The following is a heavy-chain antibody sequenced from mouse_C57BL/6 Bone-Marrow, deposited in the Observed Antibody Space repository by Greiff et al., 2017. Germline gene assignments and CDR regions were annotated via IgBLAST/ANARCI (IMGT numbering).Heavy chain of an antibody. Sequence: VQLQQSGAELVRPGASVKLSCTASGFNITDDYMHWVKQRPEQGLEWIGWIDPENGDTEYASKFQGKATITVDTSANTAYLELSSLTSEDTAVYYCTRIAYWGQGTLVTVSA. J-gene: IGHJ3*01. V-gene: IGHV14-4*01. CDR2: IDPENGDT. CDR1: GFNITDDY. CDR3: TRIAY.